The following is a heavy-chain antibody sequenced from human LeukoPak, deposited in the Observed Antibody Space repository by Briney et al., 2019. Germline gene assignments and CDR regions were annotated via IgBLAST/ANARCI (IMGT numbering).Heavy chain of an antibody. V-gene: IGHV1-18*01. D-gene: IGHD1-26*01. CDR2: ISAYNGNT. J-gene: IGHJ5*02. CDR1: GYSFTSYD. CDR3: ARVGRWGLGQKNWFDP. Sequence: ASVTVSCKAAGYSFTSYDICWVRQAPGQGLEWMGWISAYNGNTNYAQKLQGRVTMTTDTSTSTAYMELRSLRSDDTAVYYCARVGRWGLGQKNWFDPWGQGTLVTVSS.